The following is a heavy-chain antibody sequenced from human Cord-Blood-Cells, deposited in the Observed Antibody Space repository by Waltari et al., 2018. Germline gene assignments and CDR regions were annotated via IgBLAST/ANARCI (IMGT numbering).Heavy chain of an antibody. Sequence: QVQLVQSGAEVKKPGASVKVSCKASGYTFTGYYMHWVRQAPGQGLERMGWINPNSGGTNYAQKFQGRVTMTRDTSLSTAYMEVSRLRSDDTAVYYCASVPAELTGDAFDIWGQGTMVTVSS. CDR2: INPNSGGT. CDR3: ASVPAELTGDAFDI. V-gene: IGHV1-2*02. D-gene: IGHD7-27*01. J-gene: IGHJ3*02. CDR1: GYTFTGYY.